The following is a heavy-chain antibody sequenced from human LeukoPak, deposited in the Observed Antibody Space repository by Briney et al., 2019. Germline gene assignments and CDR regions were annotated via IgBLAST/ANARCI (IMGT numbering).Heavy chain of an antibody. CDR2: IYSGGST. D-gene: IGHD6-19*01. CDR1: GFTFSSYS. J-gene: IGHJ4*02. Sequence: GGSLRLSCAASGFTFSSYSMSWVRQAPGKGLEWVSVIYSGGSTYYADSVKGRFTISRDNSKNTLYLQMNSLRAEDTAVYYCARDWGYSSGVRYWGQGTLVTVSS. CDR3: ARDWGYSSGVRY. V-gene: IGHV3-66*01.